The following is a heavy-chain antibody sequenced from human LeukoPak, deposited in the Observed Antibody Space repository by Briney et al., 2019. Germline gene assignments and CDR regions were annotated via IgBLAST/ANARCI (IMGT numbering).Heavy chain of an antibody. Sequence: GGSLRLSCEASGFTFSAYAMTWVRQAPGQGLEWVSYISSSGSTIYYADSVKGRFTISRDNAKNSLYLQMNSLRAEDTAVYYCARDLGSTSCYDYWGQGTLVTVSS. J-gene: IGHJ4*02. D-gene: IGHD2-2*01. CDR3: ARDLGSTSCYDY. CDR2: ISSSGSTI. V-gene: IGHV3-48*03. CDR1: GFTFSAYA.